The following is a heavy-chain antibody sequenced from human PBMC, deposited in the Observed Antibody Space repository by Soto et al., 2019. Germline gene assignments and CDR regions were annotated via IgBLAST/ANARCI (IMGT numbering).Heavy chain of an antibody. V-gene: IGHV4-61*01. CDR1: GGSVSSGSYY. D-gene: IGHD3-3*01. CDR2: IYYSGST. J-gene: IGHJ6*02. Sequence: QVQLQESGPGLVKPSETLSLTCTVSGGSVSSGSYYWSWIRQPPGKGLEWIGYIYYSGSTNYNPSLKSRVTISVDTSKNQFSLKLSSVTAADTAVYYCARERESYDFWSGYFYGGMDVWGQGTTVTVSS. CDR3: ARERESYDFWSGYFYGGMDV.